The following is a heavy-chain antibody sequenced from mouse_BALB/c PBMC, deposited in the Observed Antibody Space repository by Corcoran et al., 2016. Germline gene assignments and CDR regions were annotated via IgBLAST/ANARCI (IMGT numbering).Heavy chain of an antibody. CDR3: ARVYYGSSYRYWYFDV. D-gene: IGHD1-1*01. CDR1: GYTFTSYV. CDR2: INPYNDGT. Sequence: EVQLQQSGPELVKPGASVKMSCKASGYTFTSYVMHWVKQKPGQGLEWIGYINPYNDGTKYNEKFKGKATLTSDKSSSTAYMELSSLTSEDSAVYYCARVYYGSSYRYWYFDVWGAGTTVTVSS. J-gene: IGHJ1*01. V-gene: IGHV1S136*01.